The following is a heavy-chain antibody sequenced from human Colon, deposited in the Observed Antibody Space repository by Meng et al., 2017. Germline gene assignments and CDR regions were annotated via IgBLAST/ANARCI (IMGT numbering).Heavy chain of an antibody. Sequence: GESMKISCAASGITFSTYSMHWLRQAPGKGLEWVASISSSSTYIYYEDSVKGRFIISRDTAKKSLYLQLSSLRAEDTAVYYCARDSSAGRDYYYGMDVWGQGTTVTVSS. J-gene: IGHJ6*02. CDR2: ISSSSTYI. D-gene: IGHD6-6*01. V-gene: IGHV3-21*03. CDR1: GITFSTYS. CDR3: ARDSSAGRDYYYGMDV.